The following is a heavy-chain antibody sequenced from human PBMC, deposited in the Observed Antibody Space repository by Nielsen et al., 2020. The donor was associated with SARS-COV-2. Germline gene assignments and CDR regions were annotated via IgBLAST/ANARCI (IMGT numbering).Heavy chain of an antibody. J-gene: IGHJ5*02. Sequence: SETLSLTCTVSGGSISSGSYYWSWIRQPAGKGLEWIGRIYTSGSTNYNPSLKSRVTISVDTSNNQFSLKLTSATAADTAVYFCARLAVGSVGPWGQGSLVTVSS. CDR1: GGSISSGSYY. CDR3: ARLAVGSVGP. CDR2: IYTSGST. D-gene: IGHD3-10*01. V-gene: IGHV4-61*02.